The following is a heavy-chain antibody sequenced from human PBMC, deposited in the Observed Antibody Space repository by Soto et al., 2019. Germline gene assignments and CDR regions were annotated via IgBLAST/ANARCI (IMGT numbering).Heavy chain of an antibody. J-gene: IGHJ2*01. D-gene: IGHD2-8*01. Sequence: GGSLRLSCAASGFTFSSYAMSWVRQAPGKGLEWVSAISGSGGSTYYADSVKGRFTISRDNSKNTLYLQMNSLRAEDTAVYYCAKVRGMVYAIRPHWYFDLWGRGTLVTVSS. CDR3: AKVRGMVYAIRPHWYFDL. CDR1: GFTFSSYA. CDR2: ISGSGGST. V-gene: IGHV3-23*01.